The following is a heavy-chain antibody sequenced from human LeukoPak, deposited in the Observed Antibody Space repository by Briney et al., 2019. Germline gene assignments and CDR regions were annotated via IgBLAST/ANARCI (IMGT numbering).Heavy chain of an antibody. J-gene: IGHJ4*02. D-gene: IGHD3-22*01. CDR1: GFTFSSYA. CDR2: ISGSGGST. Sequence: GGSLRLSCAASGFTFSSYAMSWVRHAPGKGLEWVSAISGSGGSTYYADSVKGRFTISRDNSKNTLYLQMNSLRAEDTAVYYCAKPATLRGPRYYDSNPYPVWYFDYWGQGTLVTVSS. V-gene: IGHV3-23*01. CDR3: AKPATLRGPRYYDSNPYPVWYFDY.